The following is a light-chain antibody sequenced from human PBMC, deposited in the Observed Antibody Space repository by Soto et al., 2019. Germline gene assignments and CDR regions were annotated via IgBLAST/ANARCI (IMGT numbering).Light chain of an antibody. Sequence: SVLTQPPGTLSLSPGQRATLSCGASQSLSGTYLAWYQQKPGQAPRVLIYRASIRATGISDRSSGSGSGTDFTLTISRLEPEDFAVYYCQHYGASPWTFGQGTKVDIK. CDR1: QSLSGTY. J-gene: IGKJ1*01. CDR3: QHYGASPWT. V-gene: IGKV3-20*01. CDR2: RAS.